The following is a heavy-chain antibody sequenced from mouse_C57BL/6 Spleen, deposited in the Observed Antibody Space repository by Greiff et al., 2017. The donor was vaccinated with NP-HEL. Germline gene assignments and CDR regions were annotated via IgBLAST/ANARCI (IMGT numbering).Heavy chain of an antibody. Sequence: VKLVESGPGLVQPSQSLSITCTVSGFSLTSYGVHWVRQSPGKGLEWLGVIWSGGSTDYNAAFIYRLSISKDNSKSQVFFKMNSLQADDTAIYYCARNSYYYGSSFDYWGQGTTLTVSS. J-gene: IGHJ2*01. V-gene: IGHV2-2*01. CDR3: ARNSYYYGSSFDY. CDR1: GFSLTSYG. CDR2: IWSGGST. D-gene: IGHD1-1*01.